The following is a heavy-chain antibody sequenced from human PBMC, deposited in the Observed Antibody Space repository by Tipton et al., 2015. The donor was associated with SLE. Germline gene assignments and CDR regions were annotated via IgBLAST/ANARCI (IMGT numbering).Heavy chain of an antibody. V-gene: IGHV3-30*02. J-gene: IGHJ4*02. CDR2: IRYDGSNK. D-gene: IGHD2-2*02. CDR3: AKDRGQLLYQFDY. CDR1: GFTFSTYG. Sequence: GSLRLSCAASGFTFSTYGMHWVRQAPGKGLEWVAFIRYDGSNKYYADSVKGRFTISRDNSKNTLYLQMNSLRAEDTAVYYCAKDRGQLLYQFDYWGQGTLVTVSS.